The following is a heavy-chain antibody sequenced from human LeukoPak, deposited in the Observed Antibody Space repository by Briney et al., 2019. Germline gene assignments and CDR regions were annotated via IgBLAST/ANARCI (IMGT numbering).Heavy chain of an antibody. J-gene: IGHJ3*02. CDR3: AKDEVVADAFDI. Sequence: GGSLRLSCAASGFTFSSYALSWVRQAPGKGLEWVSAISGSGGRTYYADSVKGRFTISRDNSKNTLYLQMNSLRAEDSAVYYCAKDEVVADAFDIWGQGTMVTVSS. CDR2: ISGSGGRT. D-gene: IGHD3-22*01. V-gene: IGHV3-23*01. CDR1: GFTFSSYA.